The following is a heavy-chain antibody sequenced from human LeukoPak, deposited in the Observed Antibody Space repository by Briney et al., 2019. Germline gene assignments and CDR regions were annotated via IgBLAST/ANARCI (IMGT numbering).Heavy chain of an antibody. D-gene: IGHD2-15*01. V-gene: IGHV1-2*02. CDR1: GYTFTGYY. CDR3: ARGILVVVAAKNSGWFDP. J-gene: IGHJ5*02. CDR2: INPNSGGT. Sequence: ASVKVSCKASGYTFTGYYIHWMRRAPGQGLEWMGWINPNSGGTNYAQKFQGRVTMTRDTSISTAFMELSSLRSDDTAIYYCARGILVVVAAKNSGWFDPWGQGTLVTVSS.